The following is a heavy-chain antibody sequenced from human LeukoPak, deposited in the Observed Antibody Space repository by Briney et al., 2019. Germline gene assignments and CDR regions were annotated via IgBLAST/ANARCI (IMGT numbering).Heavy chain of an antibody. Sequence: PSETLSLTCTVSGGSISSSDYYWGWIRQPPGKELEWIGSIYHSGSTYYNPSLKSRVTMSVDTSKNQFSLKLRSVTAADTAVYYCARRGYYDSSGDYYDVSFDYWGQGTLVTVSS. J-gene: IGHJ4*02. CDR3: ARRGYYDSSGDYYDVSFDY. CDR2: IYHSGST. V-gene: IGHV4-39*01. D-gene: IGHD3-22*01. CDR1: GGSISSSDYY.